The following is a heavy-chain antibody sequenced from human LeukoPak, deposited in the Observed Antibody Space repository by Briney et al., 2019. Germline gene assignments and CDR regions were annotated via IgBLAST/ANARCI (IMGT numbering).Heavy chain of an antibody. CDR3: ARSGGFGSDY. V-gene: IGHV4-4*07. J-gene: IGHJ4*02. Sequence: SETLSLTCTVSGGSISSYYWSWIRQPAGKGLEWIGRIYSSGITNYSPSLKSRVTISVDTSKNQFTLKLTSVTAADTAVYFCARSGGFGSDYWGQGTLVTVSS. D-gene: IGHD6-25*01. CDR2: IYSSGIT. CDR1: GGSISSYY.